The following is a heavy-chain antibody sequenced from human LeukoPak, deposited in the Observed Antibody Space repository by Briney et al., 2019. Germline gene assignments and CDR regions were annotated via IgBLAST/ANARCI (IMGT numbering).Heavy chain of an antibody. J-gene: IGHJ3*02. CDR1: GYSFTSYW. CDR2: IYPGDSDT. CDR3: ASSRISMIVEGAFDI. Sequence: GESLKISCKGSGYSFTSYWIGWVRQMPEKGLEWMGNIYPGDSDTRYSPSFQGQVTISADKSISTAYLQWCRLKASDTAMYYCASSRISMIVEGAFDIWGQGTMVTVSS. D-gene: IGHD3-22*01. V-gene: IGHV5-51*01.